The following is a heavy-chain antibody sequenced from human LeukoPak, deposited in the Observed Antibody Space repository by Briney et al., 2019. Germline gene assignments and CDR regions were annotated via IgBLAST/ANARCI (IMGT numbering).Heavy chain of an antibody. J-gene: IGHJ4*02. V-gene: IGHV3-30*03. CDR3: ARETNQLLDY. CDR1: GFTFSSNS. Sequence: QTGGSLRLSCAASGFTFSSNSIHWVRQAPGKGLEWVAVISRDGSSIYYVDSVKGRFIISRDNSKNTLFLQMNSLRVDDTAVYYCARETNQLLDYWGQGTLVTVAS. CDR2: ISRDGSSI. D-gene: IGHD1/OR15-1a*01.